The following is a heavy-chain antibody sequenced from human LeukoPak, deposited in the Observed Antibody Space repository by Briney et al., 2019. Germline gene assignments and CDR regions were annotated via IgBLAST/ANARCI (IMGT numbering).Heavy chain of an antibody. CDR2: IYPADSDT. Sequence: GESLKSSCEISGYSFTSYWIGWVRQMPGKGLEWMGVIYPADSDTRYSPSFQGQVTISVDKSISTAYLQWSSLKASDTAMYYCARQLWAAAGLNAFDIWGQGTMVTVSS. D-gene: IGHD6-13*01. CDR1: GYSFTSYW. V-gene: IGHV5-51*01. CDR3: ARQLWAAAGLNAFDI. J-gene: IGHJ3*02.